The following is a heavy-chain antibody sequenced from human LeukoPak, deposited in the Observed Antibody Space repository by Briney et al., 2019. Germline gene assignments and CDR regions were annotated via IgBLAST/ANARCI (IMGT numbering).Heavy chain of an antibody. D-gene: IGHD1-14*01. V-gene: IGHV3-30*18. CDR1: GFTFSSYS. J-gene: IGHJ4*02. Sequence: GGSLRLSCAASGFTFSSYSMNWVRQAPGKGLEWVAVISYDGSNKYYADSVKGRFTISRDNSKNTLYLQMNSLRAEDTAVYYCAKGYNSDYWGQGTLVTVSS. CDR2: ISYDGSNK. CDR3: AKGYNSDY.